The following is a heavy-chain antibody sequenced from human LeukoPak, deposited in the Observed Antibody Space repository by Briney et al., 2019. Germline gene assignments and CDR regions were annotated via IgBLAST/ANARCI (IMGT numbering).Heavy chain of an antibody. CDR1: DYTFTSYG. Sequence: ASVKVSCKASDYTFTSYGINWVRQAPGQGLEWMGWISAYSGNTNYAQNLQGRVTMTTDTSTSTAYMELRSLRSDDTAVYYCARDSLLTRIVVAAAPYPFDPWGQGTLVTVSS. CDR2: ISAYSGNT. J-gene: IGHJ5*02. D-gene: IGHD2-15*01. CDR3: ARDSLLTRIVVAAAPYPFDP. V-gene: IGHV1-18*01.